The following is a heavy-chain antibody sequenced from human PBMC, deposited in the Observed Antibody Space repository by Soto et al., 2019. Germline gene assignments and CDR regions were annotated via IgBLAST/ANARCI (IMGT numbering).Heavy chain of an antibody. D-gene: IGHD6-13*01. V-gene: IGHV1-69*13. J-gene: IGHJ6*02. CDR2: IIPIFGTA. CDR1: GGTFCSYA. CDR3: ARSIAAAGTTTYYYYGMDV. Sequence: SVKVSCKASGGTFCSYAISWVRQAPGQGLEWMGGIIPIFGTANYAQKFQARAPITADESTSTASMELSSLRSEDTAVYYCARSIAAAGTTTYYYYGMDVWGRVTTVTV.